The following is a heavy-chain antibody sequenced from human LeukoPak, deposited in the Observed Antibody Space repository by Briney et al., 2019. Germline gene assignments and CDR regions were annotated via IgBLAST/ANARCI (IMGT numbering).Heavy chain of an antibody. V-gene: IGHV4-59*01. CDR3: ARDSRNYYDSSGYYFAFDI. CDR1: GGSISTYY. Sequence: PSETLSLTCTVSGGSISTYYWSWIRQPPGKGLEWVGYIYYSGITNYNPSLKSRVTISVDTSKNQFSLKLSSVTAADTAVYYCARDSRNYYDSSGYYFAFDIWGQGTMVTVSS. CDR2: IYYSGIT. D-gene: IGHD3-22*01. J-gene: IGHJ3*02.